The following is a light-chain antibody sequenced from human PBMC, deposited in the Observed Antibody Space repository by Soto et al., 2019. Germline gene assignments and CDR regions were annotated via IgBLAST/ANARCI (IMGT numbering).Light chain of an antibody. CDR1: QSISSW. CDR2: DAS. J-gene: IGKJ5*01. V-gene: IGKV1-5*01. CDR3: QQYNSYLPIA. Sequence: DVQMTQSPSTLSASLGDRVNITCWVSQSISSWLAWYQQKPGKAPKLLIYDASSLDSGVPSRFSGSGSGTHFTLTISSLQPDDFATYYCQQYNSYLPIAFGQGTRLEIK.